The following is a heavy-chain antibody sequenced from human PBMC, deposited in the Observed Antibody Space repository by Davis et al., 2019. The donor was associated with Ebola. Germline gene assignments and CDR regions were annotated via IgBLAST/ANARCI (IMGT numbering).Heavy chain of an antibody. CDR3: AKDVKGSKFPPRGLDF. V-gene: IGHV3-23*01. CDR2: ISGGGGAT. D-gene: IGHD3-10*01. J-gene: IGHJ4*02. Sequence: GESLKISCAASGFPFRNYAMSWVRQAPGKGLEWVSTISGGGGATYYAGAVKGRFTISRDNYKNTLYLQMTSLRAEDTAVYYCAKDVKGSKFPPRGLDFWGQGTLVTVSS. CDR1: GFPFRNYA.